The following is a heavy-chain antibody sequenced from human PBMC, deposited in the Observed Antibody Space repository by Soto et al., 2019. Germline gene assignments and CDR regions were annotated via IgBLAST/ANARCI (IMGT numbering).Heavy chain of an antibody. V-gene: IGHV3-23*01. CDR1: GFTFSSYA. J-gene: IGHJ6*03. CDR2: ISGSGGST. Sequence: GGSLRLSCAASGFTFSSYAMSWVRQAPGKGLEWVSAISGSGGSTYYADSVKGRFTISRDNSKNTLYLQMNSLRAEDTAVDYCADIPYDYGDYDGVLHYYYYMDVWGKGTTVTVSS. CDR3: ADIPYDYGDYDGVLHYYYYMDV. D-gene: IGHD4-17*01.